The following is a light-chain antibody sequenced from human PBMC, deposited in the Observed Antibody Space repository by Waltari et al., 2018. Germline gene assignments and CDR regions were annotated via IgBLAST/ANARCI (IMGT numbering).Light chain of an antibody. CDR1: QKITTS. CDR3: QQSYRTPPT. Sequence: DIQMTQSPSSLSASVGDRVTITCRASQKITTSLNWYQQKLGKAPNLMIYDASSVQSGVPARFRGSGSETDFNLTISSXQPEDFAIYYCQQSYRTPPTFGGGTRVEI. J-gene: IGKJ4*01. CDR2: DAS. V-gene: IGKV1-39*01.